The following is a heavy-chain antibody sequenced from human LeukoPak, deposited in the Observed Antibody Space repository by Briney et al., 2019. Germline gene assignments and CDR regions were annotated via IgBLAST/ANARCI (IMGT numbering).Heavy chain of an antibody. D-gene: IGHD7-27*01. CDR3: ARDFSGELDH. CDR1: GFKFGNYP. CDR2: INEDGSET. Sequence: PGGSLRLSCAASGFKFGNYPMNWIRRAPGQGLEWVANINEDGSETYYVNSVMGRFPISRDNLRNSLYLQMDSLRVGDTATYYCARDFSGELDHWGQETLLTVPT. J-gene: IGHJ4*02. V-gene: IGHV3-7*01.